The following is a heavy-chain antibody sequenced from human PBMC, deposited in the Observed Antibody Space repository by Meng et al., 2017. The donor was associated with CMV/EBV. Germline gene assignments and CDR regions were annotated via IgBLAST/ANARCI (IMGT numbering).Heavy chain of an antibody. CDR1: GGTFSSYA. Sequence: SVKVSCKASGGTFSSYAISWVRQAPGQGLEGVGGIIPIFGTANYAQTFQGRVTITTDESTSTAYMELSSLSSEDKAVYYCARRALGYCSSTSCLYYYYGMDVWGQGTTVTVSS. CDR2: IIPIFGTA. V-gene: IGHV1-69*05. J-gene: IGHJ6*02. D-gene: IGHD2-2*01. CDR3: ARRALGYCSSTSCLYYYYGMDV.